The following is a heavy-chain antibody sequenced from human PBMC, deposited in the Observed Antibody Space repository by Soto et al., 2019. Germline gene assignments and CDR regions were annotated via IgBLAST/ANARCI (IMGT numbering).Heavy chain of an antibody. D-gene: IGHD2-8*02. CDR1: GFTFSSYA. V-gene: IGHV3-30-3*01. CDR3: ARDRVIVVYARPFDC. CDR2: ISYDGSNK. J-gene: IGHJ4*02. Sequence: QVQLVESGGGVVQPGRSLRLSCAASGFTFSSYAMHWVRQAPGKGLEWVAVISYDGSNKYYADSVKGRFTISRDNSKNTLYLQMNSLRAEDTAVYYCARDRVIVVYARPFDCWGQGTLVTVSS.